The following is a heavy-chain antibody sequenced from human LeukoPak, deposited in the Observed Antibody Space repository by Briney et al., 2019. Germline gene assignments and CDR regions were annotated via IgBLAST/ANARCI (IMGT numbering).Heavy chain of an antibody. D-gene: IGHD3-3*01. CDR3: ARVPYDFWSGYPDLYYYYYYMDV. CDR1: GYSFTSYW. V-gene: IGHV5-51*01. Sequence: GESLKISFKGSGYSFTSYWIGCVRQMPGKGLEWMGIIYPGDSDTRYSPSFQGQVTISADKSISTAFLQWSSLKASDTAMYYCARVPYDFWSGYPDLYYYYYYMDVWGKGTTVTVSS. CDR2: IYPGDSDT. J-gene: IGHJ6*03.